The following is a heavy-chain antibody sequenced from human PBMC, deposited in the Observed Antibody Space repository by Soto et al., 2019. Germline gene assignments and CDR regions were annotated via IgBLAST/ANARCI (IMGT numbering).Heavy chain of an antibody. CDR3: VGAHFDY. J-gene: IGHJ4*02. CDR2: INEDGSDT. V-gene: IGHV3-7*01. CDR1: GFTFSSYW. Sequence: EVLMVESGGDLVQPGGSLRLSCSGSGFTFSSYWMNWVRQTPGKGLEWVANINEDGSDTYYMDSVKGRFTISRDNAKNSLYLQMSSLGAEDTAVCFCVGAHFDYWGQGTLVIVSS. D-gene: IGHD1-26*01.